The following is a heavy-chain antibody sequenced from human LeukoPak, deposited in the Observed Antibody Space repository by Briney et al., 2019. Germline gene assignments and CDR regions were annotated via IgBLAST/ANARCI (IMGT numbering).Heavy chain of an antibody. CDR2: IIGSSGDT. J-gene: IGHJ4*02. V-gene: IGHV3-23*01. CDR3: AKGAYDYIEMGYFDD. CDR1: GFRFSNFA. D-gene: IGHD5-12*01. Sequence: GGSLRLSCAASGFRFSNFAMSWVRQAPGKGLEWVSLIIGSSGDTLYADSVKGRFTISRDISKNRLYLQMNSLRAEDTALYYCAKGAYDYIEMGYFDDWGQGTWSPSPQ.